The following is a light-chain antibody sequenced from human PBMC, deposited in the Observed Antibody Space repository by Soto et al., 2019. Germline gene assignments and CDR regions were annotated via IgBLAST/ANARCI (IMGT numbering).Light chain of an antibody. J-gene: IGKJ1*01. CDR1: QNVDSNY. CDR3: QQYGSSGT. Sequence: EIGLTQSPCTLSLSPGERATLCCRASQNVDSNYLAWYQQKPGQAPRIIIFGASGRATGIPDRFSGSGSGTDFTLTISRLEPEDFAVYYCQQYGSSGTFGQGTKV. V-gene: IGKV3-20*01. CDR2: GAS.